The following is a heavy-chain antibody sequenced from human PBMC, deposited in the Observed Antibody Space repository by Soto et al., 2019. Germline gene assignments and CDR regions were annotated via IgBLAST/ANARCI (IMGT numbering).Heavy chain of an antibody. D-gene: IGHD3-10*01. Sequence: GASVKVSCKASGYTFTGYYMHWVRQAPGQGLEWMGWVNPNSGGTNYAQKFQGWVTMTRDTSISTAYMELSRLRSDETAVYYCARETNYYGSGSYFDPWGQGTLVTVSS. J-gene: IGHJ5*02. V-gene: IGHV1-2*04. CDR3: ARETNYYGSGSYFDP. CDR1: GYTFTGYY. CDR2: VNPNSGGT.